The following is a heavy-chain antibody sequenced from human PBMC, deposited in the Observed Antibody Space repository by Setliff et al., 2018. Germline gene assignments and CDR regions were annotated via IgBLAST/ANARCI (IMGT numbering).Heavy chain of an antibody. D-gene: IGHD1-1*01. J-gene: IGHJ6*03. Sequence: PGGSLRLSCTASGFTLSEYGMNWVRQAPGKGLEWVSYISSSSGLIYYADSVKGRFTISRDNANHSLHLQMNSLRAEDTAVYFCARDREGDGNYYMDVWGTGTTVTVSS. CDR1: GFTLSEYG. CDR3: ARDREGDGNYYMDV. V-gene: IGHV3-48*01. CDR2: ISSSSGLI.